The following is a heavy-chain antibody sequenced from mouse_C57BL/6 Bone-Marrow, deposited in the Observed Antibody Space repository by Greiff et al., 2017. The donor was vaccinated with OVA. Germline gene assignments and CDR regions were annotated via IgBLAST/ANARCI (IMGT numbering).Heavy chain of an antibody. CDR3: ARGGYYFSWFAY. J-gene: IGHJ3*01. Sequence: EVKLMESGGDLVKPGGSLKLSCAASGFTFSSYGMYWVRQTPDKRLEWVATISSGGSYTYYPDSVKGRFTISRDNAKNTLYLQMSSLKSEDTAMYYCARGGYYFSWFAYWGQGTLVTVSA. CDR2: ISSGGSYT. CDR1: GFTFSSYG. D-gene: IGHD1-1*01. V-gene: IGHV5-6*01.